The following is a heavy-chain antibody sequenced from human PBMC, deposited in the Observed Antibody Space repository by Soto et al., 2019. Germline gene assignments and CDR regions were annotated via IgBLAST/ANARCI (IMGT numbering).Heavy chain of an antibody. Sequence: QVQLLQSGAEVKKPGATVKVSCKASGYTFADYAIHWVRLAPGQSIEWMGWINGGDGGTKYSQNFQDRVTFTRDTSATTAYMELNSLSSEDTAVYCCAHSSGWYALHYWGQGTLVTVSS. CDR3: AHSSGWYALHY. CDR1: GYTFADYA. V-gene: IGHV1-3*01. D-gene: IGHD6-19*01. CDR2: INGGDGGT. J-gene: IGHJ4*02.